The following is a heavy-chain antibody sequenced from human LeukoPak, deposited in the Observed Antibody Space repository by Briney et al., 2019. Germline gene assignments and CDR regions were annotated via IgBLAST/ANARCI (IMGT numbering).Heavy chain of an antibody. Sequence: SETLSLTCSVSGGSISSYYWSWIRQPPGKGLEWIGYIYYSGSTNYNPSLKSRVTISVDTSKNHFSLKLRSVTAADTAVYYCARAPDYYDSSGYYPLDYWGQGTLVTVSS. V-gene: IGHV4-59*01. CDR2: IYYSGST. J-gene: IGHJ4*02. D-gene: IGHD3-22*01. CDR1: GGSISSYY. CDR3: ARAPDYYDSSGYYPLDY.